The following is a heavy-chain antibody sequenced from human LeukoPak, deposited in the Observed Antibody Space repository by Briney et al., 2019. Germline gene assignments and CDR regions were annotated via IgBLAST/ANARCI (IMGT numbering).Heavy chain of an antibody. Sequence: GRSLRLSCAASGFTLSSYVIHWVRQAPGKGLEWVAVISYDGTNKYYADSVKGRFIISRDSSKNTLYMQMNSLRAEDTSVYYCARERYGGPDYHYGMDVWGQGTTVTVSS. D-gene: IGHD1-26*01. CDR3: ARERYGGPDYHYGMDV. J-gene: IGHJ6*02. CDR2: ISYDGTNK. CDR1: GFTLSSYV. V-gene: IGHV3-30-3*01.